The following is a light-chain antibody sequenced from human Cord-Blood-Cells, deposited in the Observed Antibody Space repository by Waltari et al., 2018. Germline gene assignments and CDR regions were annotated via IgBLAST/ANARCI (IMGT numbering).Light chain of an antibody. J-gene: IGKJ3*01. CDR1: QSLVYSDGNTY. CDR2: KVS. Sequence: VMTQSPLSLPVPLGQPASVTCRSSQSLVYSDGNTYLNWFQQKPGQSPRLLIYKVSNRYSGVPDRFSGSGSGTDFTLKISSLEAEDVGVYYCKQGKRWPFTFGPGTKVDIK. V-gene: IGKV2-30*01. CDR3: KQGKRWPFT.